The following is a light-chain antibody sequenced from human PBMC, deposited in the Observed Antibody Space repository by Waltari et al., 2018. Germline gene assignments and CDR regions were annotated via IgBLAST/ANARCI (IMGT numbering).Light chain of an antibody. V-gene: IGKV3-15*01. CDR3: QQYNQWPRT. CDR2: DAS. J-gene: IGKJ1*01. CDR1: QSVSSK. Sequence: EIVMTQSPATLSVSPGESATLSCRASQSVSSKLAWYQQIPGQAPRLLIYDASTRATASPARFTAGGSGTEFTLSISSLQSEDFAVYYCQQYNQWPRTFGQGTKVENK.